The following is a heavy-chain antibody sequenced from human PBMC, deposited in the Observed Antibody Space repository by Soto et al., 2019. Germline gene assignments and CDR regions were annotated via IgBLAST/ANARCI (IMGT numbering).Heavy chain of an antibody. CDR3: ATSYDSGFDP. Sequence: ASVKVSCKASGYSFSTYDISWLRQAPGQGPEWMGRISPRNGNTNYAQNFQDRVTMTADTSSSTAYMELRGLRSDDTAKYYCATSYDSGFDPWGQGTLVTVSS. CDR1: GYSFSTYD. V-gene: IGHV1-18*04. CDR2: ISPRNGNT. D-gene: IGHD3-3*01. J-gene: IGHJ5*02.